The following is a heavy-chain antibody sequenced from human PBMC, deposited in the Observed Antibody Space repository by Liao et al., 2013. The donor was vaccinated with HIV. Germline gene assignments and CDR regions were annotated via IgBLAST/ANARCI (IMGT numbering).Heavy chain of an antibody. CDR3: AREVINSYDSSGYYYHRYFDL. J-gene: IGHJ2*01. CDR2: IYTSGST. V-gene: IGHV4-61*02. D-gene: IGHD3-22*01. Sequence: QVQLQESGPGLVKPSQTLSLTCTVSGGSISSGSYYWSWIRQPAGKGLEWIGRIYTSGSTNYNPSLKSRVTMSVDTSKNQFSLKLSSVTAADTAVYYCAREVINSYDSSGYYYHRYFDLWGLAPWSLSP. CDR1: GGSISSGSYY.